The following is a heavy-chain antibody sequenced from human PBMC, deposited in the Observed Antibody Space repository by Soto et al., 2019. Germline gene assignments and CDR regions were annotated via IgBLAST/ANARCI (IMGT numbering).Heavy chain of an antibody. CDR3: AKDLQSYGDYDYYCYGMDV. V-gene: IGHV3-30*18. J-gene: IGHJ6*02. CDR2: ISYDGTNK. Sequence: QVQLVESGGGEVQPGRSLTISCAASGFTFSTYGMHWVRQTPGKGLEWGAVISYDGTNKFYSDSVKGRFTISRDNFKNTLALQMHSLRADDTADYSCAKDLQSYGDYDYYCYGMDVWGLGTRVTVSS. CDR1: GFTFSTYG. D-gene: IGHD4-17*01.